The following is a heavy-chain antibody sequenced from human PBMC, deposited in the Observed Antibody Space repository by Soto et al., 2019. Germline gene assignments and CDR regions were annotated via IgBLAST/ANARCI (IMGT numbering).Heavy chain of an antibody. D-gene: IGHD3-3*01. J-gene: IGHJ5*02. Sequence: SETLSLTCAVYGGSFSAYYWSWILQPPGKGLEWIGSIYHSGTTYYNPSLKSRVTISVDTSKNQFSLKLSSVTAADTAVYDCARDPKWSAITSVGVVNNWYDPWGQGTLVTVSS. CDR3: ARDPKWSAITSVGVVNNWYDP. CDR2: IYHSGTT. V-gene: IGHV4-34*01. CDR1: GGSFSAYY.